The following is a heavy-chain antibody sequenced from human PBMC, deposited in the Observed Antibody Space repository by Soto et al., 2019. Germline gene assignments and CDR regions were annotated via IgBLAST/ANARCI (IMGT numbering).Heavy chain of an antibody. CDR2: ISSSGQTI. CDR3: ARDQLYYNDISGRPLNAFDV. D-gene: IGHD3-22*01. CDR1: GFTFSSYT. J-gene: IGHJ3*01. Sequence: GGSLRLACAASGFTFSSYTMNWVRQAPGKGLEWISYISSSGQTIYYRDSVKGRFTISRDNGKNSLYREMNSLRAEDTAVYYCARDQLYYNDISGRPLNAFDVWGQGTMVTVSS. V-gene: IGHV3-48*01.